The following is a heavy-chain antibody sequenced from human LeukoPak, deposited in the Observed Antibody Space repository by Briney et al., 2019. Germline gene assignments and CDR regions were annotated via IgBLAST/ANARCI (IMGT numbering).Heavy chain of an antibody. Sequence: GGSLRLSCAASGFTSSSYAMHWVRQALGKGLEWVAVISYDGSYKYYADSVKGRFTISRDNSKNTLYLQMNSLRAEDTAMYYCARAQYSSGWSDWFDPWGQGTLVTVSS. D-gene: IGHD6-19*01. J-gene: IGHJ5*02. V-gene: IGHV3-30*04. CDR1: GFTSSSYA. CDR3: ARAQYSSGWSDWFDP. CDR2: ISYDGSYK.